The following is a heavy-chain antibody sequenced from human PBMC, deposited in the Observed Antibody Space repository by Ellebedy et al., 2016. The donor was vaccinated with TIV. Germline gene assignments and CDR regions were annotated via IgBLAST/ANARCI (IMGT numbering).Heavy chain of an antibody. D-gene: IGHD6-6*01. V-gene: IGHV4-34*01. CDR1: GGSFSGYY. J-gene: IGHJ5*02. CDR3: ARQEGIAARLAGGMNWFDP. Sequence: MPSETLSLTCAVYGGSFSGYYWSWIRQPPGKGLEWIGEINHSGSTNYNPSLKSRVTISVDTSKNQFSLKLSSVTATDTAVYYCARQEGIAARLAGGMNWFDPWGQGTLVTVSS. CDR2: INHSGST.